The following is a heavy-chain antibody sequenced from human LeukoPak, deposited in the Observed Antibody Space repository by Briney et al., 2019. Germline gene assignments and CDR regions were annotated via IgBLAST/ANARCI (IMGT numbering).Heavy chain of an antibody. D-gene: IGHD6-13*01. CDR2: INPSGGST. CDR3: ARAAGGTIDY. J-gene: IGHJ4*02. V-gene: IGHV1-46*01. Sequence: ASVKVSCKASGYTFTSYGISWVRQAPGQGLEWMGIINPSGGSTSYAQKFQGRVTMTRDTSTSTVYVELSSLRSEDTAVYYCARAAGGTIDYWGQGTLVTVSS. CDR1: GYTFTSYG.